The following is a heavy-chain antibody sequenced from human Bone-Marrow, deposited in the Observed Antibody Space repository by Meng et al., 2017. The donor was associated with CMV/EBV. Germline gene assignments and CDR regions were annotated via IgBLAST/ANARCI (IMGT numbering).Heavy chain of an antibody. Sequence: GGSLRLSCAASGFTVSSNYMSWVRQAPGKGLEWVSSISSSSSYIYYADSVKGRFTISRDNAKNSLYLQMNSLRAEDTAVYYCARAKLLRYFDWLPPIRDYYYGMDVWGQGTTVTVSS. CDR2: ISSSSSYI. J-gene: IGHJ6*02. CDR3: ARAKLLRYFDWLPPIRDYYYGMDV. D-gene: IGHD3-9*01. V-gene: IGHV3-21*01. CDR1: GFTVSSNY.